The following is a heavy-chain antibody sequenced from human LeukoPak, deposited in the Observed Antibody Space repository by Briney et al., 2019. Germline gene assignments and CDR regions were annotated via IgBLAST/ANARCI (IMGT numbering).Heavy chain of an antibody. V-gene: IGHV4-39*01. CDR2: IFYIGST. D-gene: IGHD3-10*01. Sequence: PSETLSLTCTVSGGSISSDNFYWGWIRQPPGKGLEWIVTIFYIGSTYYNPSLKSRVIISVDTSKKQFSLKLSPVTAADTAVYYCARTYSYGSGTRRNGFDIWGQGTMVTVSS. CDR1: GGSISSDNFY. J-gene: IGHJ3*02. CDR3: ARTYSYGSGTRRNGFDI.